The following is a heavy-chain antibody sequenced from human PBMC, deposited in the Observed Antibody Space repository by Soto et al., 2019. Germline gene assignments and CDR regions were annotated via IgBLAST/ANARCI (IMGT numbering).Heavy chain of an antibody. CDR2: ISSSSSYI. CDR3: ARAPYGNYGMDV. Sequence: EVQLVESGGGLVKPGGSLRLSCAASGFTFSSYSMNWVRQAPGKGLEWVSSISSSSSYIYYADSVKGRFTISRDNAKNSLYLQMNSLGAEDTAVYYCARAPYGNYGMDVWGQGTTVTVSS. J-gene: IGHJ6*02. CDR1: GFTFSSYS. D-gene: IGHD4-17*01. V-gene: IGHV3-21*01.